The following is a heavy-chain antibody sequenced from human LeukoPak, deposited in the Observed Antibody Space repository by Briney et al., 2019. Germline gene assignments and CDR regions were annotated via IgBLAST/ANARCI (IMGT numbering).Heavy chain of an antibody. D-gene: IGHD1-14*01. V-gene: IGHV3-21*06. Sequence: GGSLRLSCTASELTFSTSGFSWVRQAPGKGLEWVASIGPTGSDRYHADSIKGRFTISRDNANNFLYLQMNSLRAEDTAVYYCATETNGRHYDYWGQGTLLTVSS. CDR3: ATETNGRHYDY. J-gene: IGHJ4*02. CDR1: ELTFSTSG. CDR2: IGPTGSDR.